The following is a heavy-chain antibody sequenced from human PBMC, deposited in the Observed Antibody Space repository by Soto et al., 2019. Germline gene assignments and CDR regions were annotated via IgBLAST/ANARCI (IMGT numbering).Heavy chain of an antibody. CDR3: AGGPSEYYFDS. CDR1: GDSINTGGHY. CDR2: IYYSGTT. D-gene: IGHD1-26*01. J-gene: IGHJ4*02. Sequence: PSETLSLTCTVSGDSINTGGHYWGWIRQPPGKVLEWIGYIYYSGTTYNTPPLKRRLTISLDTSKNHFSLKLTSVTAADTAVYYCAGGPSEYYFDSWGQGALVTVSS. V-gene: IGHV4-31*03.